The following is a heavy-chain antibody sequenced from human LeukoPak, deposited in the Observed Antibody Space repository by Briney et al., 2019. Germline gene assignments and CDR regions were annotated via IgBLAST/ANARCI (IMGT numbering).Heavy chain of an antibody. Sequence: GGSLRLSCAASGFTFSSYEMNWVRQAPGKGLERVSYISSSGSTIYYADSVKCPFTRSRDNAKQSLYLQMNRLRAEDTAIYYCARGPVRSFDWLHGDYGMDVWGKGTTVTVSS. J-gene: IGHJ6*04. CDR3: ARGPVRSFDWLHGDYGMDV. CDR2: ISSSGSTI. CDR1: GFTFSSYE. D-gene: IGHD3-9*01. V-gene: IGHV3-48*03.